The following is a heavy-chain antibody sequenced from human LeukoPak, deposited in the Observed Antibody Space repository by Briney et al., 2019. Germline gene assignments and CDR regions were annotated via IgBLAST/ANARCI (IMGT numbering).Heavy chain of an antibody. CDR3: ARDLAYYGMDV. CDR2: IRSKANSYAT. J-gene: IGHJ6*02. V-gene: IGHV3-73*01. CDR1: GFTFSGSA. Sequence: GGSLRLSCAASGFTFSGSAMHWVRQASGKGLEWVGRIRSKANSYATAYAASVKGRFTISRDDSKNTAYLQMNSLRAEDTAVYYCARDLAYYGMDVWGQGTTVTVS.